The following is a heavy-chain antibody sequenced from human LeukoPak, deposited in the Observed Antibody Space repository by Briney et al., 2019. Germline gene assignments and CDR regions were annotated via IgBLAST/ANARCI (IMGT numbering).Heavy chain of an antibody. D-gene: IGHD3-3*01. CDR3: ARGNDFWSGEAACWFDP. CDR2: IYYSGST. CDR1: GGSISSYY. Sequence: SETLSLTCTVSGGSISSYYWSWIRQPPGKGLEWIGYIYYSGSTNYNPSLKSRVTISVDTSKNQFSLKLSSVTAAGTAEYYCARGNDFWSGEAACWFDPWGQGTLVTVSS. V-gene: IGHV4-59*01. J-gene: IGHJ5*02.